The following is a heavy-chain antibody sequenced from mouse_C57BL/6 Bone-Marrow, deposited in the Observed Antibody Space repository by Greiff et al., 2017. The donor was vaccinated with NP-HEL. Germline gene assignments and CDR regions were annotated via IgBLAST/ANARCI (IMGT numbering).Heavy chain of an antibody. CDR3: ARPEDYGSGFFWYFDV. V-gene: IGHV7-3*01. CDR2: IRNKANGYTT. CDR1: GFTFTDYY. J-gene: IGHJ1*03. D-gene: IGHD1-1*01. Sequence: EVHLVESGGGLVQPGGSLSLSCAASGFTFTDYYMSWVRQPPGKALEWLGFIRNKANGYTTEYSATVKGRFTISRDNSQSILYLQMNALRAEDSATYYCARPEDYGSGFFWYFDVWGTGTTVTVSS.